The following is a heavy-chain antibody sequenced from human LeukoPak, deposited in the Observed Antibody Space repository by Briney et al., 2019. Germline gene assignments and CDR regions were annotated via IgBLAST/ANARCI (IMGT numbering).Heavy chain of an antibody. CDR3: ARVRGVIWSHWFDP. Sequence: PSETLSLTCAVYGGSFSGYYWSWIRQPPGKGLEWIGEINHSGSTNCNPSLKSRVTISVDTSKNQFSLKLSSVTAADTAVYYCARVRGVIWSHWFDPWGQGTLVTVSS. CDR1: GGSFSGYY. D-gene: IGHD3-10*01. V-gene: IGHV4-34*01. CDR2: INHSGST. J-gene: IGHJ5*02.